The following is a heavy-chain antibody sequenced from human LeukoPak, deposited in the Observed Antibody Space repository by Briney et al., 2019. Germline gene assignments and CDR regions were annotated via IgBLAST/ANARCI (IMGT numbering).Heavy chain of an antibody. CDR3: TAEVGATYCLQH. CDR1: GFTFSGSA. Sequence: PGGSLRLSCAVSGFTFSGSAMHWVRQASGKGLEWIGRIRSKANSYATTYAASVKGRFTISRDDSKNTAYLQMNSLKTEDTAVYYCTAEVGATYCLQHWGRGTLVTVSS. CDR2: IRSKANSYAT. J-gene: IGHJ1*01. V-gene: IGHV3-73*01. D-gene: IGHD1-26*01.